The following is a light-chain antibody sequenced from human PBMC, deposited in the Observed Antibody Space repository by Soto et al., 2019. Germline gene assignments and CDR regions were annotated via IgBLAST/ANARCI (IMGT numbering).Light chain of an antibody. J-gene: IGLJ2*01. CDR3: QAWDSSTAV. V-gene: IGLV3-1*01. CDR1: KLGDKY. CDR2: QDS. Sequence: SYELTQPPSVSVSPGQTASITCSGDKLGDKYACWYQQKPGQSPVLVIYQDSKRTSRIPERFSGSNSGNTATLTISGTQAMDEADYYCQAWDSSTAVFGGGTKLTVL.